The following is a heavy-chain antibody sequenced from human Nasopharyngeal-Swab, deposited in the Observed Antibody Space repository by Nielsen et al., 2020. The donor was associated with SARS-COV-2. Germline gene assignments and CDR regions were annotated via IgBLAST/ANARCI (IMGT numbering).Heavy chain of an antibody. J-gene: IGHJ4*02. CDR3: ARDDSSGYYGY. CDR1: GFTFSDYY. V-gene: IGHV3-11*01. D-gene: IGHD3-22*01. Sequence: GGSLRLSCAASGFTFSDYYMSWIRQAPGKGLEGVSYISGSGSTIYYADSVKDRFTMSRDNAKNSVYLQMNSLRAEDTAVYYCARDDSSGYYGYWGQGTLVTVSS. CDR2: ISGSGSTI.